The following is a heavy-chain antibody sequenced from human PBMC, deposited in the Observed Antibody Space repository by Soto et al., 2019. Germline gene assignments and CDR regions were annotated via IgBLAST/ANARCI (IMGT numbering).Heavy chain of an antibody. CDR3: VRDSHGDY. CDR1: GFTFSTYW. V-gene: IGHV3-74*01. J-gene: IGHJ4*02. Sequence: EVQLVESGGGLVQPGGSLRLSCAASGFTFSTYWMHWVRQAPGKGLAWVARIDHDGSTAYAGSVRGRFTVSRDNAENMLYLQMNSLRDDDTALYYCVRDSHGDYWGQGTLVTVSS. CDR2: IDHDGST.